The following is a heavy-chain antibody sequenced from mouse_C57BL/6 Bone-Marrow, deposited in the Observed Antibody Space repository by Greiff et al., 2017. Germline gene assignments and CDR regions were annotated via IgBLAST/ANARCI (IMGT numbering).Heavy chain of an antibody. D-gene: IGHD2-4*01. CDR2: INPNYGTT. J-gene: IGHJ1*03. Sequence: VQLKQSGPELVKPGASVKISCKASGYSFTDYNMNWVKQSNGKSLEWIGVINPNYGTTSYNQKFKGKATLTVDQSSSTAYMQLNSLTSEDSAVYYCANYDYDGGDWYFDVWGTGTTVTVSS. CDR1: GYSFTDYN. CDR3: ANYDYDGGDWYFDV. V-gene: IGHV1-39*01.